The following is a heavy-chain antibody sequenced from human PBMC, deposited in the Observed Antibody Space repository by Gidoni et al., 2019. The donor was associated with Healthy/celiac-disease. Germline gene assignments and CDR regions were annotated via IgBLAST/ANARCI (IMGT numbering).Heavy chain of an antibody. CDR3: AGSSGSYYNARFDP. V-gene: IGHV4-30-4*01. CDR1: GGPIRSGDYY. CDR2: IYYSGST. D-gene: IGHD3-10*01. Sequence: QVQLQESGPGLVKPSQTLSLTCTVSGGPIRSGDYYWSWIRQPPGKGLEWLGYIYYSGSTHYNPSLKSRVTISVDTSKNQFSLKLSSVTAADTAVYYCAGSSGSYYNARFDPWGQGTLVTVSS. J-gene: IGHJ5*02.